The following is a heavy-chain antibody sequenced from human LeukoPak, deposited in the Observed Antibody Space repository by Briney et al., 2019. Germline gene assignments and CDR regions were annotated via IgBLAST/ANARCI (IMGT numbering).Heavy chain of an antibody. D-gene: IGHD6-19*01. CDR2: INPSGGST. CDR3: ARDPQYSSGWFGY. CDR1: GYTFTSYY. Sequence: GASVKVSCKASGYTFTSYYMHWVRQAPGQGLEWMGIINPSGGSTSYAQKLQGRVTMTTDTSTSTAYMELRSLRSDDTAVYYCARDPQYSSGWFGYWGQGTLVTVSS. J-gene: IGHJ4*02. V-gene: IGHV1-46*01.